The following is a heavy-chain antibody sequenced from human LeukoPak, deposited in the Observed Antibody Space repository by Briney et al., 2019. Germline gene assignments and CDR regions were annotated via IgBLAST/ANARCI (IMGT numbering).Heavy chain of an antibody. J-gene: IGHJ5*02. CDR1: GFTFDDYA. CDR3: AKSSSSSWYLPWFDP. D-gene: IGHD6-13*01. V-gene: IGHV3-9*03. Sequence: GGSLRLSCAAPGFTFDDYAMHWVRQAPGKGLEWVSGISWNSGSIGYADSVKGRFTISRDNAKNSLYLQMNSLRAEDMASYYCAKSSSSSWYLPWFDPWGQGTLVTVSS. CDR2: ISWNSGSI.